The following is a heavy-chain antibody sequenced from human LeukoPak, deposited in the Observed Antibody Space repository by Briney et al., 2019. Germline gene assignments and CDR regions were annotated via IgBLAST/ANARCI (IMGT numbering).Heavy chain of an antibody. D-gene: IGHD2-2*01. V-gene: IGHV4-61*02. CDR1: GGSISSGSYY. CDR3: ARINVALAAMPDPFAY. J-gene: IGHJ4*02. CDR2: IYTSGTT. Sequence: SETLSLTCTVSGGSISSGSYYWSWIRQPAGKGLEWIGRIYTSGTTNYNPSLKSRVTISVDTSKNQFSLKLSSVTAADTAVYSRARINVALAAMPDPFAYRGQG.